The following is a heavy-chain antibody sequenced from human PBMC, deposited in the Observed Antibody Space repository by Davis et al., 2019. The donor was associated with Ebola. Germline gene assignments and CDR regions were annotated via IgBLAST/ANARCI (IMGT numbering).Heavy chain of an antibody. CDR2: IYYSGST. V-gene: IGHV4-39*01. CDR3: ARRVRGYDSSGYTDY. D-gene: IGHD3-22*01. Sequence: MPSETLSLTCTVSGGSISSSNHYWGWNRQPPGKGLEWIGSIYYSGSTYYNASLKSRVTISVDTSKNQFSLKLSSVTAADTAVYYCARRVRGYDSSGYTDYWGQGTLVTVSS. CDR1: GGSISSSNHY. J-gene: IGHJ4*02.